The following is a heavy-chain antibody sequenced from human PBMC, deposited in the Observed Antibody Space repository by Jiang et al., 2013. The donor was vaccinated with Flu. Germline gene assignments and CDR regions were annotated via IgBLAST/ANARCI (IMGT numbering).Heavy chain of an antibody. CDR2: MNPDSSNT. CDR1: GYSFINYD. CDR3: ARVPMQWLERKGSFDI. D-gene: IGHD6-19*01. Sequence: SGAEVKEPGASVTVSCKASGYSFINYDIHWVRQAAGQGLEWMGWMNPDSSNTGYAQRFQGRVTMTRDTSINTAYMELSSLTVDDTAVYYCARVPMQWLERKGSFDIWGQGTMVSVSS. V-gene: IGHV1-8*01. J-gene: IGHJ3*02.